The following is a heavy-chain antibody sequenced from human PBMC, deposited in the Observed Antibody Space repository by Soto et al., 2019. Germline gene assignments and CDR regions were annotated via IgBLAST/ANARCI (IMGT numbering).Heavy chain of an antibody. Sequence: EVQVLESGGDLVQPGGSLRLLCAASGFTFSSYGMSWVRQAPGKGLEWVSEISGSGGRTFYADSVKGRFTISRDNSKNTLYLQMNSLRAADTAVYYCAKVGAVAGRPDWPVFDPWGQGTLVTVSS. CDR2: ISGSGGRT. CDR3: AKVGAVAGRPDWPVFDP. J-gene: IGHJ5*02. CDR1: GFTFSSYG. D-gene: IGHD6-6*01. V-gene: IGHV3-23*01.